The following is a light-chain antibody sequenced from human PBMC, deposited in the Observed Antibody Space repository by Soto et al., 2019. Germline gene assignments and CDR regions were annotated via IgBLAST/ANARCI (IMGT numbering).Light chain of an antibody. Sequence: QAVVTQPPSASGTPGQRVTISCSGSSSNIGSNYVYWYQQLPGTAPKLLIYGNNNRPSGVPDRFSASRSGTSASLAITGLQAEDEADYYCQSYDSGLSGSVFGGGTKVTVL. J-gene: IGLJ3*02. CDR1: SSNIGSNY. CDR3: QSYDSGLSGSV. CDR2: GNN. V-gene: IGLV1-40*01.